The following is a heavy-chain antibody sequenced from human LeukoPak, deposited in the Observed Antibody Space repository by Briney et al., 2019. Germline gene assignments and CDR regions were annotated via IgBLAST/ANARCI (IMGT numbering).Heavy chain of an antibody. CDR1: GGSISSSSYY. CDR3: TRGSIAYYYMDV. V-gene: IGHV4-39*07. J-gene: IGHJ6*03. CDR2: IYYSGST. Sequence: PSETLSLTCAVSGGSISSSSYYWGWIRQPPGKGLEWIGSIYYSGSTYYNPSLKSRVTISVDTSKNQFSLKLSSVTAADTAVYYCTRGSIAYYYMDVWGKGTTVTISS. D-gene: IGHD3-22*01.